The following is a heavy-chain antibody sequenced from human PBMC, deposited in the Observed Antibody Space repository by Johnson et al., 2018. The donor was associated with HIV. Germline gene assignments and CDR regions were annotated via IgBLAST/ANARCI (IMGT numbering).Heavy chain of an antibody. CDR1: GFTFSSYA. CDR3: AKVMTASSVNSFGGVIDASDI. V-gene: IGHV3-30-3*01. D-gene: IGHD3-16*01. J-gene: IGHJ3*02. CDR2: ISYDGSNK. Sequence: QVQLVESGGGLIQPGRSLRLSCAASGFTFSSYALHWVRQAPGKGLQWVAVISYDGSNKYYADSVKGRFTISRDNSKNTLHLQMNSLRAADTAVYYCAKVMTASSVNSFGGVIDASDIWGQGTMVTVS.